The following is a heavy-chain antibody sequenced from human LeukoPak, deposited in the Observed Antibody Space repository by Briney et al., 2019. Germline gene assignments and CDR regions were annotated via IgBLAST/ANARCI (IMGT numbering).Heavy chain of an antibody. CDR1: GYSFTSYW. CDR2: IYPGDSDT. J-gene: IGHJ4*02. Sequence: GESLKISCKGSGYSFTSYWIGWVRQMPGKGLEWMGIIYPGDSDTRYSPSFQGQVTISADKSISTAYLQWSSLKASDTAMYYCARHATNGWTPDMITSQGITIFNPPAYWGQGTLVTVSS. D-gene: IGHD3-3*01. V-gene: IGHV5-51*01. CDR3: ARHATNGWTPDMITSQGITIFNPPAY.